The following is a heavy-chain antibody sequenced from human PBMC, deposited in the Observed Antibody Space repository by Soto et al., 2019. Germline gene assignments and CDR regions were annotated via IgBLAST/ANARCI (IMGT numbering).Heavy chain of an antibody. CDR1: GGSISSYY. CDR3: ARDRYSSGWFDY. CDR2: IYYSGST. J-gene: IGHJ4*02. V-gene: IGHV4-59*01. Sequence: PSETLSLTCTVAGGSISSYYWSWIRQPPGKGLEWIGYIYYSGSTNYNPSLKSRVTISVDTSKNRFSLKLSSVTAADTAVYYCARDRYSSGWFDYWGQGTLVTVSS. D-gene: IGHD6-19*01.